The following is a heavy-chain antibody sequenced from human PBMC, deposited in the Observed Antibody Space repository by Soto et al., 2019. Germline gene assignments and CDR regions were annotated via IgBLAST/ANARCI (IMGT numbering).Heavy chain of an antibody. CDR3: AHSWLAMAVAGTLYYFDY. V-gene: IGHV2-5*02. Sequence: QITLKESGPTLVKPTQTLTLTCTFSGFSLSTSGVGVGWIRQPPGKALEWLALIYWDDDKRYSPSLKSRLTITKDXXKXQXXLTMTNMDPVDTATYYCAHSWLAMAVAGTLYYFDYWGQGTLVTVSS. D-gene: IGHD6-19*01. CDR1: GFSLSTSGVG. J-gene: IGHJ4*02. CDR2: IYWDDDK.